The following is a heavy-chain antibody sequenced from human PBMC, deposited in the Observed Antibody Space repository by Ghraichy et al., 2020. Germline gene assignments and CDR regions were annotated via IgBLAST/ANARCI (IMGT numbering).Heavy chain of an antibody. V-gene: IGHV4-34*01. CDR3: ARGDLLAWYFDL. Sequence: LETLSLTCAVYGGSFSGYYWSWIRQPPGKGLEWIGEINHSGSTNYNPSLKSRVTISVDTSKNQFSLKLSSVTAADTAVYYCARGDLLAWYFDLWGRGTLVTVSS. CDR1: GGSFSGYY. J-gene: IGHJ2*01. CDR2: INHSGST.